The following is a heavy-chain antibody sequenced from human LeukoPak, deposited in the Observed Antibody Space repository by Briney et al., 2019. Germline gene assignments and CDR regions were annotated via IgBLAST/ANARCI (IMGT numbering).Heavy chain of an antibody. Sequence: ASVKVSCKASGYTFTSYYMHWVRQAPGQGLEWMGIINPSGGSTSYAQKFQGRVTITADESTSTAYMELSSLRSEDTAVYYCARDAGSLRANWFDPWGQGTLVTVSS. D-gene: IGHD3-10*01. CDR3: ARDAGSLRANWFDP. J-gene: IGHJ5*02. CDR1: GYTFTSYY. V-gene: IGHV1-46*01. CDR2: INPSGGST.